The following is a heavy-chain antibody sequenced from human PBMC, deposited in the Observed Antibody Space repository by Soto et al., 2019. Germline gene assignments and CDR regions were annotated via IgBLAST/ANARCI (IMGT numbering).Heavy chain of an antibody. CDR1: GFSLTTSGVS. J-gene: IGHJ4*02. V-gene: IGHV2-5*02. CDR3: AHKMLPGAVHFGI. Sequence: QITLKESGPTMVKPTQTLTLTCSFSGFSLTTSGVSVAWVRQPPGRALEWLALIYWDDIKRFTPSLKSRLTIAKETSKNQVVLTMTNMGPADTGTYFCAHKMLPGAVHFGIWGQGAPVTVS. CDR2: IYWDDIK. D-gene: IGHD1-26*01.